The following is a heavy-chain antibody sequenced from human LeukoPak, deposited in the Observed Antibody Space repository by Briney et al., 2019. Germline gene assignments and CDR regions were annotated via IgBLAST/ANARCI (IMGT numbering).Heavy chain of an antibody. Sequence: GGSLRLSCAASGFTFSSNYMSWVRQAPGKGLEWVSDIYSGGSTYYADSVKGRFTISRDNSKNTLYLQMNSLGAEDTSVYYCARDSAGYNWFDPWGQGTLLTVSS. CDR3: ARDSAGYNWFDP. J-gene: IGHJ5*02. V-gene: IGHV3-66*01. D-gene: IGHD3-10*01. CDR2: IYSGGST. CDR1: GFTFSSNY.